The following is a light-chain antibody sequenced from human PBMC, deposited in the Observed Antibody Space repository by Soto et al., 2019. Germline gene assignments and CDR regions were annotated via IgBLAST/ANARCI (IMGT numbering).Light chain of an antibody. CDR2: DAS. CDR3: QQRSNWPPT. Sequence: EIVLTQSPATLSLSPGERATLSCRVSQSVSSYLAWYQQKPGQAPRLLIYDASNRATGIPARFSGSGSGTDFTLTISSLEPEDFAVDYCQQRSNWPPTFGGGTKVEIK. J-gene: IGKJ4*01. CDR1: QSVSSY. V-gene: IGKV3-11*01.